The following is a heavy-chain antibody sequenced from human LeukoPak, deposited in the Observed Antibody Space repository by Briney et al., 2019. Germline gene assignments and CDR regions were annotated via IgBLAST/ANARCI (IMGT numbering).Heavy chain of an antibody. D-gene: IGHD4-17*01. CDR2: ISSSSSYI. V-gene: IGHV3-21*01. CDR3: AKIPYGDYVLDYYYYMDV. CDR1: GFTFSSYS. Sequence: GGSLRLSCAASGFTFSSYSMNWVRQAPGKGLEWVSSISSSSSYIYYADSVKGRFTISRDNAKNSLYLQMNSLRAEDTAVYYYAKIPYGDYVLDYYYYMDVWGKGTTVTISS. J-gene: IGHJ6*03.